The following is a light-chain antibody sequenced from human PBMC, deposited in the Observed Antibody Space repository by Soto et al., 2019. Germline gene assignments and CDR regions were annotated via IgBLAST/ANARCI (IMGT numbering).Light chain of an antibody. CDR3: QSYDSSLSGSRV. CDR2: GNS. J-gene: IGLJ3*02. Sequence: QSVLTQPASVSGAPGQRVTISCTGSGSNIGAGYDVHWYQHLPGSAPKLLIYGNSNRPSGVPDRFSGSRSGTSASLAITGHQAEDEADYYCQSYDSSLSGSRVFGGGTKLTVL. V-gene: IGLV1-40*01. CDR1: GSNIGAGYD.